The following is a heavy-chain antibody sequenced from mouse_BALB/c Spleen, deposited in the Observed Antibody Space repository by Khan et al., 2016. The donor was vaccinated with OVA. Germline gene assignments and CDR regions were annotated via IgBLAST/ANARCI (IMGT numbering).Heavy chain of an antibody. V-gene: IGHV2-2*02. Sequence: QVQLKQSGPGLVQPSQSLSITCTVSGFSLTNYGVHWVRQSPGKGLEWLGMIWSGGSTDYNATFISRLSISKDNSKSQVFFKMTSQQVSNTAIYYCARNRNGYFDYWGQGTTLTVSS. D-gene: IGHD1-1*02. CDR2: IWSGGST. CDR3: ARNRNGYFDY. J-gene: IGHJ2*01. CDR1: GFSLTNYG.